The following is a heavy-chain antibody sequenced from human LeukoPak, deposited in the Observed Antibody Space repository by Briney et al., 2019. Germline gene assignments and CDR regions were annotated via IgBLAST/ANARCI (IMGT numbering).Heavy chain of an antibody. V-gene: IGHV4-34*01. CDR1: GGSFSGYY. D-gene: IGHD1-26*01. J-gene: IGHJ4*02. CDR3: ARGLELLRLDY. CDR2: INHSGST. Sequence: SETLSLTCAVYGGSFSGYYWSWIRQPPGKGLEWIGEINHSGSTNYNPSLKSRVTISVDTSKNQFSLKLSSVTAADTAVYYCARGLELLRLDYWGQGTLVTVSS.